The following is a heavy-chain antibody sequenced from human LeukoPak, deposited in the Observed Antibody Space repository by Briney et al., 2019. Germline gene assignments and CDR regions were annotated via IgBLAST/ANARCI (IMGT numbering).Heavy chain of an antibody. CDR3: ARDLSSTWYRIILFDAFHI. J-gene: IGHJ3*02. D-gene: IGHD6-13*01. CDR1: GFTFSSYW. Sequence: GGSLRLSCAASGFTFSSYWMSWVRQAPGKGLEWVANIKQDGSEKYYVDSVKGRFTIPRDHPKHSLFLQMNSLRAEDTAVYHCARDLSSTWYRIILFDAFHIWGQGRMVTVSS. CDR2: IKQDGSEK. V-gene: IGHV3-7*03.